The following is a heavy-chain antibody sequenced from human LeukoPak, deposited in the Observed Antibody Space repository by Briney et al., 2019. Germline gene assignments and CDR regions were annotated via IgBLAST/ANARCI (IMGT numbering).Heavy chain of an antibody. D-gene: IGHD5-18*01. CDR3: ARALRAHVDTAMVTVVRY. V-gene: IGHV1-2*02. CDR2: INPNSGGT. CDR1: GYTFTGYY. Sequence: RASVKVSCKASGYTFTGYYMHWVRQAPGQGLEWMGWINPNSGGTNYAQKFQGRVTMTRDTSISTAYMELSRLRSDDTAVYYCARALRAHVDTAMVTVVRYWGQGTLVTVSS. J-gene: IGHJ4*02.